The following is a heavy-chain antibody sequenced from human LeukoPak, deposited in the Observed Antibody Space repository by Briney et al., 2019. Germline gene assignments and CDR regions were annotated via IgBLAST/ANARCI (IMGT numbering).Heavy chain of an antibody. Sequence: ASVKVSCKASGYTFTGYYMYWVRRAPGQGREWMGWINPNSGGTNYAQKFQGRVTMTRDTSISTAYMELSRLGSDDTAVYYCARVYTSCYGYWGQGTLVTVSS. J-gene: IGHJ4*02. CDR2: INPNSGGT. V-gene: IGHV1-2*02. CDR1: GYTFTGYY. D-gene: IGHD2-2*01. CDR3: ARVYTSCYGY.